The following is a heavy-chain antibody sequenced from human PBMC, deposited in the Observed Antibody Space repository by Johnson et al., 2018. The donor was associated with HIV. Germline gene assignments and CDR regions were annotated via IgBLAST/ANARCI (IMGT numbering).Heavy chain of an antibody. CDR3: AKDLGWFSGFDI. V-gene: IGHV3-20*04. CDR1: GFTFDDYG. D-gene: IGHD3-3*01. CDR2: INWNGGST. Sequence: VQLVESGGGVVRPGGSLRLSCAASGFTFDDYGMSWVRQAPGKGLEWVSGINWNGGSTGYVDSVKGRFTISRDNAKNTLYLQMNSLRAEDTAVYYCAKDLGWFSGFDIWGPGTMVTVSS. J-gene: IGHJ3*02.